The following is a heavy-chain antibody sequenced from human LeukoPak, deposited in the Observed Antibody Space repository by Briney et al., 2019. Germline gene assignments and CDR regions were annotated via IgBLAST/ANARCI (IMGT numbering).Heavy chain of an antibody. Sequence: TGGSLRLSCAASGFTFSNYWMSWVRQAPGKGLEWVANIKQDESERYYVDSVKGRFTISRDNAKNSLYLQMNSLRAEDTAVYYCARDMIVGATFLDYWGQGTLVTVSS. J-gene: IGHJ4*02. CDR1: GFTFSNYW. CDR3: ARDMIVGATFLDY. V-gene: IGHV3-7*01. CDR2: IKQDESER. D-gene: IGHD1-26*01.